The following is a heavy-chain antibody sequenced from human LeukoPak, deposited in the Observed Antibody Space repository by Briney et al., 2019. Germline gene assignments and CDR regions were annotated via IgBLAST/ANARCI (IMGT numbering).Heavy chain of an antibody. V-gene: IGHV3-33*03. J-gene: IGHJ4*02. CDR2: IWNDGSYE. CDR3: AKPTWGSGSFLIDF. D-gene: IGHD1-26*01. CDR1: GFSFSNHG. Sequence: GGSLRLSCVASGFSFSNHGMHWVRQAPGRGLEWVAVIWNDGSYEHYTDSVKGRFTISRDNSKNTLFLQLNSLRPEDTAVYYCAKPTWGSGSFLIDFWGQGPLVTVSS.